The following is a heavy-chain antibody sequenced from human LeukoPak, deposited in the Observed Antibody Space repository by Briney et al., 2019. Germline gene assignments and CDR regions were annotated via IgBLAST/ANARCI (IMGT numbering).Heavy chain of an antibody. V-gene: IGHV1-69*13. D-gene: IGHD2-21*02. J-gene: IGHJ6*02. Sequence: SVKVSCKASGGTFGSYAISWVRQAPGQGLEWMGGIIPIFGTANYAQKFQGRVTITADESTSTAYMELSSLRSEDTAVYYCARERKGYCGGDCYTKGMDVWGQGTTVTVSS. CDR2: IIPIFGTA. CDR1: GGTFGSYA. CDR3: ARERKGYCGGDCYTKGMDV.